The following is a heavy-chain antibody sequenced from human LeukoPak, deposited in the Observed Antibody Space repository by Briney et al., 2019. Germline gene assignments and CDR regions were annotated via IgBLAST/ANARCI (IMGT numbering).Heavy chain of an antibody. CDR2: ISSSATST. CDR1: GFSFSSYE. D-gene: IGHD5-18*01. CDR3: ARGADNYGYIFDY. J-gene: IGHJ4*02. Sequence: QPGGSLRLSCSASGFSFSSYEMNWVRQAPGKGLEWVSHISSSATSTYYADSVKGRFTISRDNAKNSLYLQMNSLRAEDTAVYYCARGADNYGYIFDYWGQGTLVTVSS. V-gene: IGHV3-48*03.